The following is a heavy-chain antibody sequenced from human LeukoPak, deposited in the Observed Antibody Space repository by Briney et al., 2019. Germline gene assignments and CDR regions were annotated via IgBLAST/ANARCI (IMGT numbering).Heavy chain of an antibody. D-gene: IGHD3-10*01. V-gene: IGHV3-15*01. CDR3: TTAYGSGSYWAY. Sequence: GSLRLSCAASGFSFSRAWMSWVRQAPGKGLEWVGRIKTETDGGTTDYAAPVKGRFTISRDDSRNTLFLQMNSLKTEDTAVYYCTTAYGSGSYWAYWGPGTLVSVSS. CDR2: IKTETDGGTT. J-gene: IGHJ4*02. CDR1: GFSFSRAW.